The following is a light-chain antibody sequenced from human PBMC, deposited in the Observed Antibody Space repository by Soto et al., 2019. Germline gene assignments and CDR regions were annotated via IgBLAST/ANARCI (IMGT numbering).Light chain of an antibody. Sequence: QAVVTQEPSLTVSPGGTVTLTCGSSTGAVTSSHYPYWFQQKPGQAPRALIYDTSNKHSWTPARFSGSLLGGKPALILSGAQPEDEADYYCSLSYSDVRVFGGGTKLPS. V-gene: IGLV7-46*01. J-gene: IGLJ3*02. CDR1: TGAVTSSHY. CDR2: DTS. CDR3: SLSYSDVRV.